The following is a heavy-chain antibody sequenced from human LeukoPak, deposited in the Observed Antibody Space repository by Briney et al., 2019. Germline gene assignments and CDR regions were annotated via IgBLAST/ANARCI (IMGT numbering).Heavy chain of an antibody. CDR3: ARGIGYFDWLFYYFDY. CDR2: INPSGGST. CDR1: GYTFTSYY. J-gene: IGHJ4*02. V-gene: IGHV1-46*01. Sequence: ASVKVSCKASGYTFTSYYMHRVRQAPGQGLEWMGIINPSGGSTSYAQKFQGRVTMTRDTSTSTVYMELSSLRSEDTAVYYCARGIGYFDWLFYYFDYWGQGTLVTVSS. D-gene: IGHD3-9*01.